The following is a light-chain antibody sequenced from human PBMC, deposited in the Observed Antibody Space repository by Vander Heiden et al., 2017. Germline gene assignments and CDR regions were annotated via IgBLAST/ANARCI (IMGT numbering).Light chain of an antibody. CDR1: NIGSKS. CDR2: DDS. Sequence: SYVLPQPPSVSVAPGQTARITWGGNNIGSKSVHWYQQKPGQAPVLVVYDDSDLPSGIPERFSGSNSGNTATLTISRVEAGDEADCYCQVWDSSSDHAVFGGGTQLTVL. V-gene: IGLV3-21*02. CDR3: QVWDSSSDHAV. J-gene: IGLJ7*01.